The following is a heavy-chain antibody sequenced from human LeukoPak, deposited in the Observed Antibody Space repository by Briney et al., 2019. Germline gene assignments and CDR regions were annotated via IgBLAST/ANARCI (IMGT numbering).Heavy chain of an antibody. CDR3: ARDAQSYGSGSYGDY. CDR2: INSDGSST. D-gene: IGHD3-10*01. Sequence: GGSLRLSCAASGFTFSSYWMHWVRHAPGKGLVWVSRINSDGSSTSYADSVKGRFTISRDNAKNTLYLQMNSLRAEDTAVYYCARDAQSYGSGSYGDYWGQGTLVTVSS. CDR1: GFTFSSYW. V-gene: IGHV3-74*01. J-gene: IGHJ4*02.